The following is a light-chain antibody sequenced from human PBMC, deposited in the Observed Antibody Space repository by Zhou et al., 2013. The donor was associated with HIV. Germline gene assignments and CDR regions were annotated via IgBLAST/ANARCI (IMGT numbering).Light chain of an antibody. CDR3: QKYSSVPII. J-gene: IGKJ5*01. V-gene: IGKV1-39*01. Sequence: DIQMTQSPPSLSAFVGDRVTITCRASQNIKTHLNWYQQKPGKAPKPLIYAASTLQSGVPSRFSGSGSGTDFTLTISSLQPEDVATYYCQKYSSVPIIFGQGTRLEIK. CDR2: AAS. CDR1: QNIKTH.